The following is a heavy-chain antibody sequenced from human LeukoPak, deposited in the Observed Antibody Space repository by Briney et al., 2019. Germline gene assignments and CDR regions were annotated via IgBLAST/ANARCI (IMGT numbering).Heavy chain of an antibody. Sequence: ASVKVSCKASGYTFTGYYMHWVRQAPGQGLEWMGWINPNSGGTNYAQKFQGRVTMTRDTSISTAYMELSSLRSEDTAVYYCARGGYCSGGSCYSVWTLGDAFDIWGQGTMVTVSS. CDR2: INPNSGGT. CDR1: GYTFTGYY. D-gene: IGHD2-15*01. J-gene: IGHJ3*02. V-gene: IGHV1-2*02. CDR3: ARGGYCSGGSCYSVWTLGDAFDI.